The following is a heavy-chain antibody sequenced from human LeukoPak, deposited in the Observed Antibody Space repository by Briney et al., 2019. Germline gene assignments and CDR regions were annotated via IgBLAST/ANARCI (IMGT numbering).Heavy chain of an antibody. CDR1: GGSFSGYY. J-gene: IGHJ4*02. CDR2: INHSGST. V-gene: IGHV4-34*01. D-gene: IGHD2-15*01. CDR3: ASFAATFDY. Sequence: SETLSLTCAVYGGSFSGYYWSWVRQPPGKGLEWIGEINHSGSTNYNPSLKSRVTISVDTSKNQFSLKLSSVTAADTAVYYCASFAATFDYWGQGTLVTVSS.